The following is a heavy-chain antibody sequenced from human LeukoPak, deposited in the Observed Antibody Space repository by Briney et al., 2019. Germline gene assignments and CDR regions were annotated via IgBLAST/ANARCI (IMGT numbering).Heavy chain of an antibody. D-gene: IGHD2-2*01. CDR1: GGSFSGYY. CDR2: INHSGST. V-gene: IGHV4-34*01. J-gene: IGHJ4*02. Sequence: PSETLSLTCAVSGGSFSGYYWSWIRQPPGKGLEWIGEINHSGSTNYNPSLKSRVTISVDTSKNQFSLKLSSVTAADTAVYYCARQECYCSSTSCCSSPDYWGQGTLVTVSS. CDR3: ARQECYCSSTSCCSSPDY.